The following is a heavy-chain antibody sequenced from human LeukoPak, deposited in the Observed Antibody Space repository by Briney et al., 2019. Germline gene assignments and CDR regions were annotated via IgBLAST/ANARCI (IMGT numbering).Heavy chain of an antibody. D-gene: IGHD2-8*02. CDR2: IYYSGST. CDR1: GGSISSYY. V-gene: IGHV4-59*01. CDR3: ARRRKVVYAPPSTYYYYYMGV. J-gene: IGHJ6*03. Sequence: SETLSLTCTVSGGSISSYYWSWIRQPPGKGLEWIGYIYYSGSTNYNPSLKSRVTISVDTSKNQFSLKLSSVTAADTAVYYCARRRKVVYAPPSTYYYYYMGVWGKGTTVTVSS.